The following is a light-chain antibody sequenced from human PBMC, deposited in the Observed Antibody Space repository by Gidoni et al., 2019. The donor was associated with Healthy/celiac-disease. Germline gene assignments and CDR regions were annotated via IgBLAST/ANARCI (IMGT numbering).Light chain of an antibody. V-gene: IGKV3-20*01. Sequence: IVLTQSPGTLSLYPGERATLSCRASPSVSSGYLACYQKKPGQAPRLLIYGASSSATGVPDRFSVSGSGTDFTLTISRLGPEDFAVYYCQQYGSSPPYTFGQGTKLEIK. CDR1: PSVSSGY. J-gene: IGKJ2*01. CDR3: QQYGSSPPYT. CDR2: GAS.